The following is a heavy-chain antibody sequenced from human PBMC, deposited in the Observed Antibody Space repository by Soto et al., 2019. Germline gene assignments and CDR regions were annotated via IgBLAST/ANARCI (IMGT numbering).Heavy chain of an antibody. CDR2: IYYSGST. D-gene: IGHD5-18*01. V-gene: IGHV4-39*01. Sequence: QLQLQESGPGLVKPSETLSLTCTVSGGSISSSSYYWGWIRQPPGKGLEWIGSIYYSGSTYYNPSLKSRVTISVDTSKNQFSLKLSSVTAADTAVYYCARRGEEDSYGPYFDYWGQGTLVTVSS. J-gene: IGHJ4*02. CDR1: GGSISSSSYY. CDR3: ARRGEEDSYGPYFDY.